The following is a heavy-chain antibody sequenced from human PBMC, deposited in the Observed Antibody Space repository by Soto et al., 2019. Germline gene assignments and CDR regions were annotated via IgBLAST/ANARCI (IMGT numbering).Heavy chain of an antibody. CDR1: GGSFSGYY. CDR2: INHSGST. D-gene: IGHD3-3*01. CDR3: ARGQDDFWSGTNWFDP. V-gene: IGHV4-34*01. J-gene: IGHJ5*02. Sequence: QVQLQQWGAGLLKPSETLSLTCAVYGGSFSGYYWSWIRQPPGKGLEWIGEINHSGSTNYNPSLKSRVTISVDTSTNQFSLKLSSVTAADTAVYYCARGQDDFWSGTNWFDPWGQGTLVTVSS.